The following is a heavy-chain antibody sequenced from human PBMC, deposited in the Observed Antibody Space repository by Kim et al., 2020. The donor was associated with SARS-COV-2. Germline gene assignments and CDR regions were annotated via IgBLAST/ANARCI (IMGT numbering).Heavy chain of an antibody. CDR3: ARDGGVSGLLDY. J-gene: IGHJ4*01. Sequence: IYYADSVKGRFTISRDTAKNEVYVQMNSLRVEGTSVYYCARDGGVSGLLDYWGHGTLFTGAS. CDR2: I. D-gene: IGHD3-16*01. V-gene: IGHV3-48*03.